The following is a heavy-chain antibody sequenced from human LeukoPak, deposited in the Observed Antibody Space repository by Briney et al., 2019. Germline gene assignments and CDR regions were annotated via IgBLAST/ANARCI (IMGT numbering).Heavy chain of an antibody. CDR1: GFTFSTYA. Sequence: GGSLRLSCAASGFTFSTYAMSWVRQAPGQGLEWVSTVSAIVRSTYYADSVKGRFTISRDNSKNTLSLQMNSLRAEDTAVYYCAKGLNGYGSGSYSHLDAFDIWGQGTLVTVAS. J-gene: IGHJ3*02. V-gene: IGHV3-23*01. D-gene: IGHD3-10*01. CDR3: AKGLNGYGSGSYSHLDAFDI. CDR2: VSAIVRST.